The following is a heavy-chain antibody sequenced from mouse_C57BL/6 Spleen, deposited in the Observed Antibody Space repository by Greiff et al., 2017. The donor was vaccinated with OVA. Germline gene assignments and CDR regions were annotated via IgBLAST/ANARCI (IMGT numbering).Heavy chain of an antibody. V-gene: IGHV1-52*01. J-gene: IGHJ4*01. CDR2: IDPSDSET. CDR3: ARSDTTVVAPYAMDY. Sequence: VQLQQPGAELVRPGSSVKLSCKASGYTFTSYWMHWVKQRPIQGLEWIGNIDPSDSETHYNQKFKDKATLTVDKSSSTAYMQLSSLTSEDSAVYYCARSDTTVVAPYAMDYWGQGTSVTVSS. CDR1: GYTFTSYW. D-gene: IGHD1-1*01.